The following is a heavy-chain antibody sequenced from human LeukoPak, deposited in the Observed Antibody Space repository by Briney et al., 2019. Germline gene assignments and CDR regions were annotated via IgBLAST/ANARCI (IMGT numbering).Heavy chain of an antibody. D-gene: IGHD2-8*01. J-gene: IGHJ6*02. Sequence: ASVKVSCKASGYTFTSYYMHWVRQAPGQGLEWMGIINPSGGSTSYAQKFQGGVTMTRDTSTSTVYMELSSLRSEDTAVYYCARGMVYAIYYYYYGMDVWGQGTTVTVSS. CDR1: GYTFTSYY. V-gene: IGHV1-46*01. CDR3: ARGMVYAIYYYYYGMDV. CDR2: INPSGGST.